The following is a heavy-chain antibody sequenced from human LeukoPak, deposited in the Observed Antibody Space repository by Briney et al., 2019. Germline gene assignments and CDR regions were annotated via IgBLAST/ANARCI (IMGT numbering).Heavy chain of an antibody. CDR1: GFIVSGDF. J-gene: IGHJ5*02. V-gene: IGHV3-53*01. D-gene: IGHD4-17*01. CDR2: IYSDGST. Sequence: GGSLRLSCAASGFIVSGDFMSWVRQAPGKGLEWVSVIYSDGSTYYADSVEGRFTISRDNSKNTLDLQMTGLRAEDTAVYYCAKSTTVTTRNWFDPWGQGTLVAVSS. CDR3: AKSTTVTTRNWFDP.